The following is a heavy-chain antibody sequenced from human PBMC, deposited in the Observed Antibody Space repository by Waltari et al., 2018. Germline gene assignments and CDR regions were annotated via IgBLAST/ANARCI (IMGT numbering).Heavy chain of an antibody. CDR1: SYSIRSGYF. CDR2: ISHSGKT. D-gene: IGHD3-10*01. J-gene: IGHJ5*02. CDR3: VRDLGGSGNSWFDA. V-gene: IGHV4-38-2*02. Sequence: QVQLQESGPGLARPSETLSLTCVVSSYSIRSGYFWGWIRQPPGKGLGWVGRISHSGKTYYNPSLQSRLSLSVDTSKNQFALKVTSVTAADTAIYYCVRDLGGSGNSWFDAWGQGTLVTVSS.